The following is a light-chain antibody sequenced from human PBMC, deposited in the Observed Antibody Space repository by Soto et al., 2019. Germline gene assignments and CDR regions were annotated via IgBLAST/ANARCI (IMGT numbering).Light chain of an antibody. V-gene: IGLV2-23*02. CDR3: CSYAGRGVV. CDR2: EVS. J-gene: IGLJ2*01. CDR1: SSDVGSYNL. Sequence: QSALTQPASVSGSPGQSITISCTGTSSDVGSYNLVSWYQQHPGKAPKLMIYEVSKRPSGVSNRFSGSKSGNTASLTISGLQDEDEADYYCCSYAGRGVVFGGGTKLTVL.